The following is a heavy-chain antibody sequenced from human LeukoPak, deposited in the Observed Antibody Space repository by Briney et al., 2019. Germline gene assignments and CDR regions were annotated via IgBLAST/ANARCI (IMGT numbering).Heavy chain of an antibody. D-gene: IGHD6-19*01. Sequence: ASVKVSCKASGYSFTGYYMHWVRQAPGQGLEWMGWINPNSADTNYAQRFQGRVTMTRDTSINTAYMELSRLRSDDTAVYYCARGIFSSGWYDAFDIWGQGSPVAVSS. CDR3: ARGIFSSGWYDAFDI. V-gene: IGHV1-2*02. CDR1: GYSFTGYY. CDR2: INPNSADT. J-gene: IGHJ3*02.